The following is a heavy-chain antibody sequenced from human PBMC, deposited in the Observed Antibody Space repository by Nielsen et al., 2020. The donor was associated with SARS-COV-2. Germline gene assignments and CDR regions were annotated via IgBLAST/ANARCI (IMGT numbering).Heavy chain of an antibody. Sequence: GGSLRLSCAASGFTFSSYSMNWVRQAPGKGLEWVSYISSSSSTIYYADSVKGRFTISRDNAKNSLYLQMNSLRAEDTAVYSCARDVDTAMVYYYGMDVWGQGTTVTVSS. CDR3: ARDVDTAMVYYYGMDV. CDR1: GFTFSSYS. J-gene: IGHJ6*02. D-gene: IGHD5-18*01. V-gene: IGHV3-48*01. CDR2: ISSSSSTI.